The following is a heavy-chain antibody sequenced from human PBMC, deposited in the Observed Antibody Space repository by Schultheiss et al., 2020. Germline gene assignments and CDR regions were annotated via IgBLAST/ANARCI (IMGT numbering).Heavy chain of an antibody. CDR2: IYYSGST. V-gene: IGHV4-34*01. CDR3: ARVGWHCGGDCPWGALAFDI. Sequence: SATLSLTCAVYGGSFSGYYWSWIRQPPGKGLEWIGYIYYSGSTYYNPSLKSRVTISVDTSKNQFSLKLSSVTAADTAVYYCARVGWHCGGDCPWGALAFDIWGQGTMVT. J-gene: IGHJ3*02. D-gene: IGHD2-21*02. CDR1: GGSFSGYY.